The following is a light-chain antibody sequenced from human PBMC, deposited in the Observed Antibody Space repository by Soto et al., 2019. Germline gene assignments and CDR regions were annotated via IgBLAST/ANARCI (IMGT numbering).Light chain of an antibody. V-gene: IGKV1-17*01. J-gene: IGKJ2*01. CDR3: LPNKSFPFT. CDR2: AVS. CDR1: QDIGKD. Sequence: DIQMTQSPASVSAAVGDRVTITCRASQDIGKDLGWFQQKPGKAPRRLIYAVSTLESGVPSRFRGSGSGTQFTLTISSLQPEDFAAYFCLPNKSFPFTFGQGTNVDIK.